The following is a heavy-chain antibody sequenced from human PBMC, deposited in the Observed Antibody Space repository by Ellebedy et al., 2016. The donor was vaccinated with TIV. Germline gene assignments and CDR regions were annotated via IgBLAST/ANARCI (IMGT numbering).Heavy chain of an antibody. J-gene: IGHJ4*02. D-gene: IGHD4-17*01. CDR3: RQGHYADL. Sequence: GGSLRLSXAASNFVFRTYWIHWVRQAPGKGLEWVSTISAGSDTTRLADSVKGRFTISRDSSKNSVYLRMNNLRVEDTAVYYCRQGHYADLWGQGTLVTVSS. V-gene: IGHV3-23*01. CDR1: NFVFRTYW. CDR2: ISAGSDTT.